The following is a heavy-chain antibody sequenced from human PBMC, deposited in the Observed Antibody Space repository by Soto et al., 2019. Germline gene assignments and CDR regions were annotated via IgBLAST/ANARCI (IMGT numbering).Heavy chain of an antibody. J-gene: IGHJ4*02. CDR3: ARSDDGGRLDY. Sequence: QVQLVQSGAEVKKPGSSVKVSCKASGGTFSSYTISWVRQAPGQGLEWMGRIIPILGIANYAQKFQGRVMITEDKSTSTAYMELSSLRSEDTAVYYCARSDDGGRLDYWGQGTLVTVSS. D-gene: IGHD4-17*01. CDR2: IIPILGIA. V-gene: IGHV1-69*02. CDR1: GGTFSSYT.